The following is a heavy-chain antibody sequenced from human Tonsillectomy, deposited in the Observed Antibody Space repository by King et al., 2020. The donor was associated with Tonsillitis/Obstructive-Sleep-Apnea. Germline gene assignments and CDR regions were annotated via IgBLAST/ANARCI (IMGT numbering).Heavy chain of an antibody. CDR1: GFTFSNYA. V-gene: IGHV3-30*04. CDR2: ISYDGSNK. Sequence: VQLVESGGGVVQPGRSLRLSCAASGFTFSNYAIHWVRQAPGKGLEWVAVISYDGSNKYYSDSVKGRFTISRDNSKNTLDLQMNSLRAEDTAVYYCARECIYDSSGYADAFDIWGQGPMVTVSS. J-gene: IGHJ3*02. D-gene: IGHD3-22*01. CDR3: ARECIYDSSGYADAFDI.